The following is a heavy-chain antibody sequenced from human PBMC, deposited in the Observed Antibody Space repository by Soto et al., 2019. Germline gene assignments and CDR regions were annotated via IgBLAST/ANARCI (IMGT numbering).Heavy chain of an antibody. Sequence: GESLKISCKGSGYSFTSYWIGWVRQMPGKGLEWMGIIYPGDSDTRYSPSFQGQVTISADKSISTAYLQWSSLKASDTAMYYCASLYCSSTSCNPHHERWFDPWGQGTLVTVSS. V-gene: IGHV5-51*01. D-gene: IGHD2-2*01. CDR2: IYPGDSDT. CDR1: GYSFTSYW. J-gene: IGHJ5*02. CDR3: ASLYCSSTSCNPHHERWFDP.